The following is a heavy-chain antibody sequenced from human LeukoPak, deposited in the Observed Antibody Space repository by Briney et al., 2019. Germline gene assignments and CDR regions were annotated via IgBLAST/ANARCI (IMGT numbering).Heavy chain of an antibody. Sequence: PGGSLRLSCAASGFTFSSYEMDWVRQAPGKGGEGVSYISSSGSTIYYAHSVKGRFTISRDNAKNSLYLQMNSLRAEDTAVYYCAIDPRAATYYREGFDYWGQGTLVTVSS. CDR3: AIDPRAATYYREGFDY. J-gene: IGHJ4*02. CDR1: GFTFSSYE. CDR2: ISSSGSTI. V-gene: IGHV3-48*03. D-gene: IGHD3-10*01.